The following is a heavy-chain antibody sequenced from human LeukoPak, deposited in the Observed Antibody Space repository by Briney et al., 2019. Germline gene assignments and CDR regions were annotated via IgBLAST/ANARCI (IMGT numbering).Heavy chain of an antibody. J-gene: IGHJ4*02. CDR1: GYSFTSYY. V-gene: IGHV1-46*01. CDR3: ARAYNWNYGILYYFDY. D-gene: IGHD1-7*01. CDR2: INPSGGST. Sequence: ASVKVSCKTSGYSFTSYYIHWVRQAPGQGLKWMGIINPSGGSTSYAQKFQDTVTMTRDMSTSTVYMELSSLRSEDTAVYYCARAYNWNYGILYYFDYWGQGTLVTVSS.